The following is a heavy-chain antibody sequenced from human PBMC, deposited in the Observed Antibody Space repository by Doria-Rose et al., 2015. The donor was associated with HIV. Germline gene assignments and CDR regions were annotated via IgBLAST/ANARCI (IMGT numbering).Heavy chain of an antibody. D-gene: IGHD3-3*01. V-gene: IGHV4-31*03. CDR1: GASVSSRGYY. Sequence: VKPSETLSLTCSVSGASVSSRGYYWNWIRQVPGKGLESLGYTYYTGTSDYSPSLKSRLNMAVDTSKNQFSLKLSFVTVADTAVYYCARMGSYRELDYWGQGALVIVPA. J-gene: IGHJ4*02. CDR3: ARMGSYRELDY. CDR2: TYYTGTS.